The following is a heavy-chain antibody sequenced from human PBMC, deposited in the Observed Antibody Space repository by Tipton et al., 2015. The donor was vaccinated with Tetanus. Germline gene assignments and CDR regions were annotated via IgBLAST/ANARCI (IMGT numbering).Heavy chain of an antibody. CDR2: LKDDATVT. J-gene: IGHJ4*02. V-gene: IGHV3-74*01. D-gene: IGHD2-2*02. CDR3: VKPVRAHLYAFDS. CDR1: GFSFNNYW. Sequence: SLRLSCAASGFSFNNYWMHWVRQAPGKGLQWVSRLKDDATVTNYADPVKGRFTISRDNAKNTVYLEMNSLRVEDTAVYYCVKPVRAHLYAFDSWGQGTLATVSS.